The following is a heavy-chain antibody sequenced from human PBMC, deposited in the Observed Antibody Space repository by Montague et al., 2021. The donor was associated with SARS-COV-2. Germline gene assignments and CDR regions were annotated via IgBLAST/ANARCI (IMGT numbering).Heavy chain of an antibody. CDR2: INHSGST. D-gene: IGHD3-22*01. CDR1: GGSFSDYY. J-gene: IGHJ2*01. CDR3: ARGAPTICMILVVMTGAGWYFDL. Sequence: SETLSLTCAVYGGSFSDYYWSWIRQPPGKGLEWIGEINHSGSTNYNPSPRSRVTISVDTSKNQFSLKLSAVTAADTAAYYCARGAPTICMILVVMTGAGWYFDLWGRGTLVTVSS. V-gene: IGHV4-34*01.